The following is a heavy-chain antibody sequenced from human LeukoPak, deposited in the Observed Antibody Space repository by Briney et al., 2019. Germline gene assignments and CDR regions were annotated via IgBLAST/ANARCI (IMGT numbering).Heavy chain of an antibody. V-gene: IGHV3-33*01. CDR3: ARDRSSRLPSDFDY. Sequence: GRSLRLSWAAAGFTFSSYGMPWVRQAPGKGLEWVAVIWYDGSNKYYADSVKGRFTISRDNSKNTLYLQMNSLRAEDTAVYYCARDRSSRLPSDFDYWGQGTLVTVSS. J-gene: IGHJ4*02. CDR1: GFTFSSYG. D-gene: IGHD2-2*01. CDR2: IWYDGSNK.